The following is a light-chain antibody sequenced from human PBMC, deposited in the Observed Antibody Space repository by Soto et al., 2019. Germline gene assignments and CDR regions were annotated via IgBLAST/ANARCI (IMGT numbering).Light chain of an antibody. V-gene: IGKV1-5*01. CDR2: DAA. J-gene: IGKJ1*01. CDR3: QQYNIHWT. CDR1: QSISRW. Sequence: DIHMTQSPSTLSASVGDGVTITFRSSQSISRWLAWYQQKPGKAPNVLIYDAATLESGVPSRFNGSASGTEFSLTISSLQPDDFATYYCQQYNIHWTFGQGTKVDIK.